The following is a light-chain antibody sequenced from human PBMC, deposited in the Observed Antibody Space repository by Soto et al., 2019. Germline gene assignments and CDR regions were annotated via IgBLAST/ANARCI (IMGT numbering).Light chain of an antibody. V-gene: IGKV3-11*01. CDR2: DAS. CDR1: QSVSRY. Sequence: EIVLTQSPATLPLSPGERATLSCRASQSVSRYLAWYQHKPGQAPRLLIYDASNRATGIPARFSGSGSGTDFTLTISSLEPEDFAVYYCQQRNNWPPEITFGQGTRLEIK. CDR3: QQRNNWPPEIT. J-gene: IGKJ5*01.